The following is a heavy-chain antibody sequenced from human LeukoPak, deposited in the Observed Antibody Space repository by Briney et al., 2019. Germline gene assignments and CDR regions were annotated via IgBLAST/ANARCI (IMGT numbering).Heavy chain of an antibody. D-gene: IGHD2-15*01. Sequence: PSETLSLTCTVSGYSISSGYYWGWIRQPPGKGLEWIGSIYHSGSTYYNPSLKSRVTISVDTSKNQFSLKLSSVTAADTAVYYCARDRSKDAFDIWGQGTMVTVSS. CDR1: GYSISSGYY. V-gene: IGHV4-38-2*02. J-gene: IGHJ3*02. CDR3: ARDRSKDAFDI. CDR2: IYHSGST.